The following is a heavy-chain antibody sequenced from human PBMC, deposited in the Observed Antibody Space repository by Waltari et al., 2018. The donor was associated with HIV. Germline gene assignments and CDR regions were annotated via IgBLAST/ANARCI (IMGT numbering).Heavy chain of an antibody. D-gene: IGHD3-22*01. CDR3: ARMYDNTGYYFLDY. V-gene: IGHV4-38-2*01. CDR1: GYSISSGYF. Sequence: QVQLQESGPGLVKPSETLSLTCAVSGYSISSGYFWGWLRQPPGKGLEWIGSVYHSGSTYYNPSLKSRVTISVDTSKNHFSLRLSSVTAADTAVYYCARMYDNTGYYFLDYWGQGTLVTVSS. J-gene: IGHJ4*02. CDR2: VYHSGST.